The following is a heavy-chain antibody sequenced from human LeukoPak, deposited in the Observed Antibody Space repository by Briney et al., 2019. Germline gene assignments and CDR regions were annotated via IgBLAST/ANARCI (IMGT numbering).Heavy chain of an antibody. D-gene: IGHD5-18*01. Sequence: GRSLRLSCAASGFPFSSYGMHWVRQAPGKGLEWVAVVSHDGSNEYFVDSVKGRFTISRDNSKNTLYLQMNSLRAEDTAVYYCARENTAGFDYWGQGTLVTVSS. J-gene: IGHJ4*02. CDR3: ARENTAGFDY. CDR1: GFPFSSYG. CDR2: VSHDGSNE. V-gene: IGHV3-30*03.